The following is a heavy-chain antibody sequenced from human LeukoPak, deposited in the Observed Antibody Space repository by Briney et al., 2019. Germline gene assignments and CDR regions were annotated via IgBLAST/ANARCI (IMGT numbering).Heavy chain of an antibody. CDR1: GGTFSSYA. D-gene: IGHD5-12*01. V-gene: IGHV1-2*02. CDR3: ARGGYMVAD. CDR2: INPNSGGT. J-gene: IGHJ4*02. Sequence: ASVKVSCKASGGTFSSYAISWVRQAPGQGLEWMGWINPNSGGTNYAQKFQGRVTMTRDMSTSTVYMELSSLRSEDTAVYYCARGGYMVADWSQGTLVTVSS.